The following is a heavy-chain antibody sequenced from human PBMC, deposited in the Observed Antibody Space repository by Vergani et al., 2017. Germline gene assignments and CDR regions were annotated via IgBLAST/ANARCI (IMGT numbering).Heavy chain of an antibody. Sequence: EVQLVESGGGLVQPGGSLRLSCAASGFTFISYWMSWVRQAPGKGLEWVANIKQDGIEKYYVDSVKGRFTISRDNSKNSLYLQMNSLRAEDTAVYYCASWGYGDYVHYYYGMDVWGQGTTVTVSS. CDR3: ASWGYGDYVHYYYGMDV. CDR1: GFTFISYW. D-gene: IGHD4-17*01. V-gene: IGHV3-7*01. J-gene: IGHJ6*02. CDR2: IKQDGIEK.